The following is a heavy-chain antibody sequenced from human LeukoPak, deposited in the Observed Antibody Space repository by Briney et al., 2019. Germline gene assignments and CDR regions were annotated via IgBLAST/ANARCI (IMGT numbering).Heavy chain of an antibody. J-gene: IGHJ4*02. D-gene: IGHD3-22*01. Sequence: ASVKVSCKASGYTFTSYYMHWVRQAPGQGLEWMGLINPSGSSTSYAQKFQGRVTMTRDMPTSTVYMELSSLRSEDTAVYYCAANLYDSSGYYFHGGVDYWGQGTLVTVSS. CDR1: GYTFTSYY. V-gene: IGHV1-46*01. CDR2: INPSGSST. CDR3: AANLYDSSGYYFHGGVDY.